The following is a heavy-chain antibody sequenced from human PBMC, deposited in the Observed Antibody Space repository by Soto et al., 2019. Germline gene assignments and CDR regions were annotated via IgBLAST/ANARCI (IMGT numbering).Heavy chain of an antibody. V-gene: IGHV4-59*01. CDR2: IYYSGTT. CDR3: ARYVNPYDTAVWFDP. J-gene: IGHJ5*02. CDR1: GGSTRNYF. Sequence: PSETLSLTCTVSGGSTRNYFWSWIRQPPGKGLEWIGCIYYSGTTNYNSSLKSRVTISLDTSKNQFSLRLRSVTAAGTAVYYCARYVNPYDTAVWFDPWGQGTLVTVSS. D-gene: IGHD3-9*01.